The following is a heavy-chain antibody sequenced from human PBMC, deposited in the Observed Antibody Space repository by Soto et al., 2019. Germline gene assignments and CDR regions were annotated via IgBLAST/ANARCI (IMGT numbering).Heavy chain of an antibody. CDR3: ARLLRLYYFDY. CDR2: IYHSGST. J-gene: IGHJ4*02. D-gene: IGHD4-17*01. Sequence: SETLSLTCAVSGGSISSGGYSWIWIRQPPGKGLEWIGYIYHSGSTYYNPSLKSRVTISVDRSKNQFSLKLSSVTAADTAVYYCARLLRLYYFDYWGQGTLVTVSS. CDR1: GGSISSGGYS. V-gene: IGHV4-30-2*01.